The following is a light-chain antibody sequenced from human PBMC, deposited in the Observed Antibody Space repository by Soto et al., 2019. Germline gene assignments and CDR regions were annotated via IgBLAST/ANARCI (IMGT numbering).Light chain of an antibody. CDR2: SNN. J-gene: IGLJ3*02. CDR1: SSNIGSNT. CDR3: AAWDDSLNGVV. Sequence: QTVVTQPPSASGTPGQRVTISCSGSSSNIGSNTVNWYQQLPGTAPKLLIYSNNHRPSGVPDRFSASKSGTSASLAISGLQSEDEADYYCAAWDDSLNGVVFGGGTQLTVL. V-gene: IGLV1-44*01.